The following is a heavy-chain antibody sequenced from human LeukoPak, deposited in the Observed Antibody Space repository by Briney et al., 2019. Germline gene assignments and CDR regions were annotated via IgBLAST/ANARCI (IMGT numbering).Heavy chain of an antibody. V-gene: IGHV4-31*03. CDR1: GASVSNDAYY. Sequence: SETLSLTCTVSGASVSNDAYYWSWIRQHPGKGLEWLGYISYSGSTYYYPSLKGRVVISLDSSKNQVSLNLTSVTAADTAVYYCARDRRYNYYDSSGFYPLYYLDYWGQGTLVTVSS. J-gene: IGHJ4*02. D-gene: IGHD3-22*01. CDR2: ISYSGST. CDR3: ARDRRYNYYDSSGFYPLYYLDY.